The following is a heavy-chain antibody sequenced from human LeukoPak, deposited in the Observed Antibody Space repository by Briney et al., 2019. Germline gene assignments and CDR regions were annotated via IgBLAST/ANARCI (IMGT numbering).Heavy chain of an antibody. D-gene: IGHD6-13*01. CDR2: IKQDGSEK. Sequence: GGSLRLSCAASGFTFSSYWMSWVRQAPGKGLEWVANIKQDGSEKYYVDSVKGRFTISRDNAKKSLYLQMNSLRAEDTAVYYCAREYSSSWYNWFDPWGQGTLITVSS. J-gene: IGHJ5*02. CDR1: GFTFSSYW. V-gene: IGHV3-7*03. CDR3: AREYSSSWYNWFDP.